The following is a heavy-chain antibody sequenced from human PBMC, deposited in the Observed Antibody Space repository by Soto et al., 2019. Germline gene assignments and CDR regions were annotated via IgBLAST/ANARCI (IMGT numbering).Heavy chain of an antibody. CDR1: GFTFSSYA. J-gene: IGHJ4*02. V-gene: IGHV3-23*01. D-gene: IGHD3-3*01. CDR3: AKMGYDFWSGYSDY. CDR2: ISGSGGST. Sequence: EVQLLESGGGLVQPGGSLRLSCAVSGFTFSSYALSWVRQAPGKGLEWVSAISGSGGSTYYADSVKGRFTISRDNSKNTLYLQMNSLRAEDTAVYYCAKMGYDFWSGYSDYWGQGTLVTVSS.